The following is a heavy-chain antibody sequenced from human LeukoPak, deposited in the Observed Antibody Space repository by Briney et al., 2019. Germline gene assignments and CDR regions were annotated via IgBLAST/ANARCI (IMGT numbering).Heavy chain of an antibody. J-gene: IGHJ3*02. CDR3: ARRENYYDSSGYTQGAFDI. Sequence: SETLSLTCTVSGGSISSSSYYWGWIRQPPGKGLEWIGSIYYSGSTYYNPSLKSRVTISVDTSKNQFSLKLSSVTAADTAVYYCARRENYYDSSGYTQGAFDIWGQGTMVTVSS. V-gene: IGHV4-39*01. CDR1: GGSISSSSYY. CDR2: IYYSGST. D-gene: IGHD3-22*01.